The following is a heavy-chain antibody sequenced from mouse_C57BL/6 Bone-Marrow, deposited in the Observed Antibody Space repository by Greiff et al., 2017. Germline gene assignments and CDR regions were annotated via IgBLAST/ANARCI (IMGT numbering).Heavy chain of an antibody. CDR3: ARYNCYFDY. CDR2: IYPGSGNT. D-gene: IGHD1-3*01. J-gene: IGHJ2*01. CDR1: GYTFTDYY. Sequence: VKLQESGAELVRPGASVKLSCKASGYTFTDYYINWVKQRPGQGLEWIARIYPGSGNTYYNEKFKGKATLTAEKSSSTAYMQLSSLTSEDSAVYFCARYNCYFDYWGQGTTLTVSS. V-gene: IGHV1-76*01.